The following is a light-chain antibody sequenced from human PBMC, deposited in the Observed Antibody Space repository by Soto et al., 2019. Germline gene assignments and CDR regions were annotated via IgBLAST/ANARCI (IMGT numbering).Light chain of an antibody. CDR2: AAS. Sequence: DIQMTQSPSSLSASVGDRVTITCRAIQSISNYLNWYQQKPGKAPKLLIYAASSLQSGVPSRFSGSGSGTDFTLTISSLQPEDFATYYCQQSYSTPRTFGQGTKVDIK. J-gene: IGKJ1*01. CDR1: QSISNY. CDR3: QQSYSTPRT. V-gene: IGKV1-39*01.